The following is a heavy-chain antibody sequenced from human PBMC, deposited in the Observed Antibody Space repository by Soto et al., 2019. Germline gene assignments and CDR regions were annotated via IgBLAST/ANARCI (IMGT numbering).Heavy chain of an antibody. D-gene: IGHD5-18*01. CDR1: EYIFSTYW. CDR2: IYPGDSYT. J-gene: IGHJ4*02. V-gene: IGHV5-51*01. Sequence: GESLKISCKGPEYIFSTYWIGWVRQMPGKGLEWMGIIYPGDSYTTYSPSFQGQVTISADKSISTAYLQWSSLKASDTAMYYCAGRKYTYRRPPGFDYWGQGTLVTVSS. CDR3: AGRKYTYRRPPGFDY.